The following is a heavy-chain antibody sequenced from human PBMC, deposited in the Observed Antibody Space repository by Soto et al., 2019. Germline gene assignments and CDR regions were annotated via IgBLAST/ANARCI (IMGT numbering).Heavy chain of an antibody. CDR1: GYTFTSYY. CDR2: INPSGGST. V-gene: IGHV1-46*01. D-gene: IGHD1-1*01. Sequence: ASVKVSCKASGYTFTSYYMHWVGQAPGRGLEWMGLINPSGGSTSYAQKFQGRVTITRHTYTSTVYMELSSLRSEDTAVYYGARGGSRGVQCHYFDCWGQGTLVTVSS. CDR3: ARGGSRGVQCHYFDC. J-gene: IGHJ4*02.